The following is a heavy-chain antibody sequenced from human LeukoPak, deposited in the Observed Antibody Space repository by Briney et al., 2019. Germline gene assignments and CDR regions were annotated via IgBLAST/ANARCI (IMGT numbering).Heavy chain of an antibody. J-gene: IGHJ4*02. Sequence: PGGSLRLSCAASGFTFSSYSMNWVRQAPGKGLEWVSYISSSSSTMYYADSVKGRFTISRDNAKNSLYLQMNSLRAGDTAVYYCARDFDRWLSYFDYWGQGTLVTVSS. CDR2: ISSSSSTM. CDR1: GFTFSSYS. D-gene: IGHD3-22*01. CDR3: ARDFDRWLSYFDY. V-gene: IGHV3-48*01.